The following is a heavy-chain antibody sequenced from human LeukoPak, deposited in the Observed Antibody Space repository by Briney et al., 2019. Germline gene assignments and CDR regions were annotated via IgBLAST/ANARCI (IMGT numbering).Heavy chain of an antibody. CDR3: ARDSSGWSPLSR. J-gene: IGHJ4*02. CDR1: GFTFSSYA. D-gene: IGHD6-19*01. CDR2: ISSSSSYI. Sequence: KPGGSLRLSCAASGFTFSSYAMSWVRQAPGKGLEWVSSISSSSSYIYYADSVKGRFTISRDNAKNSLYLQMNSLRAEDTAVYYCARDSSGWSPLSRWGQGTLVTVSS. V-gene: IGHV3-21*01.